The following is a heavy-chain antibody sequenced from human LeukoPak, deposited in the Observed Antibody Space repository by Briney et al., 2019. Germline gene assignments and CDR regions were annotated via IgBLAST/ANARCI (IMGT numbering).Heavy chain of an antibody. CDR2: ISGSGGST. CDR1: GFTFSSYA. CDR3: AKGYSSAWYYFDC. Sequence: GGSLRLSCAASGFTFSSYAMSWVRQAPGKGPEWVSAISGSGGSTNYAGSVKGRFTISRDNSENTLYLQLNSLRAEDTALYYCAKGYSSAWYYFDCWGQGTLVTVSS. D-gene: IGHD6-19*01. J-gene: IGHJ4*02. V-gene: IGHV3-23*01.